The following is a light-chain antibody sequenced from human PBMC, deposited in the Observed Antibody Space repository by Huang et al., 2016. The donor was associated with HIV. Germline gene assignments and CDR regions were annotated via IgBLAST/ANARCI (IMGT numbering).Light chain of an antibody. Sequence: EIVMTQSPDTLSVSPGERAILSCRASQCVRDKLAWYQQKPGQAPRPLLPATSTRAAGVPARFSGSWSGTEFTLTISSLQSEDCGVYYCQQYESWPPLTFGGGTKVEIK. CDR3: QQYESWPPLT. CDR2: ATS. V-gene: IGKV3-15*01. J-gene: IGKJ4*01. CDR1: QCVRDK.